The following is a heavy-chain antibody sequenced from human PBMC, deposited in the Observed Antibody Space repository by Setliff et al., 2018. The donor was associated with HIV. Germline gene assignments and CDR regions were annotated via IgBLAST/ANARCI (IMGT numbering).Heavy chain of an antibody. CDR1: GYTFTTYA. V-gene: IGHV1-3*01. Sequence: ASVKVSCKASGYTFTTYAINWVRQAPGQGLEWMGWFYPGTGGTGYSPRFQGRLTFSRDTSATTAHVEVNSLTSEDTAVYYCARAAPGGGNDYFGYWGQGALVTVSS. CDR2: FYPGTGGT. CDR3: ARAAPGGGNDYFGY. D-gene: IGHD3-16*01. J-gene: IGHJ4*02.